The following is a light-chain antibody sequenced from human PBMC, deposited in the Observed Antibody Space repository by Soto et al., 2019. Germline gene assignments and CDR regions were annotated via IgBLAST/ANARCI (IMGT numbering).Light chain of an antibody. V-gene: IGKV3-20*01. CDR3: QQYGSSWT. J-gene: IGKJ1*01. CDR1: QSVSSSY. Sequence: EIVMTQSPATLSVSPMERATLSCRASQSVSSSYLAWYQQKPGQAPRLLIYGASSRATGIPDRFSGSGSGTDFTLTISRLETEDFAVYYCQQYGSSWTFGQGTKVDIK. CDR2: GAS.